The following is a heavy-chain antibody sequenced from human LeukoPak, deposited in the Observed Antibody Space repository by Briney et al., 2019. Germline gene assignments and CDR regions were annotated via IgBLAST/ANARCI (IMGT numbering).Heavy chain of an antibody. CDR3: ARARVSDTAMRGLFDY. D-gene: IGHD5-18*01. J-gene: IGHJ4*02. CDR1: GGSISSGSYY. Sequence: PSETLSLTCTVSGGSISSGSYYWSWIRQPAGKGLEWLGRVYTSGSTNYNPSLKSRVTISVDTSKNQFSLKLSSVTAADTAVYYCARARVSDTAMRGLFDYWGQGTLVTVSS. V-gene: IGHV4-61*02. CDR2: VYTSGST.